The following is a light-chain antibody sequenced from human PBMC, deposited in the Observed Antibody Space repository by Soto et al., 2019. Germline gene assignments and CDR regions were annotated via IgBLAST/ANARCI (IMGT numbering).Light chain of an antibody. V-gene: IGKV3-20*01. CDR3: QLYGVSSPRIT. J-gene: IGKJ5*01. CDR2: GAS. CDR1: QSVSSSY. Sequence: EIVLTQSPGTLSLSPGERVTLSCRASQSVSSSYLARYQQKPGQAPRLLIYGASTRATDMPGRFSGRGSGTDFTLTISRVESEDFAVYYCQLYGVSSPRITFGQGTRLEIK.